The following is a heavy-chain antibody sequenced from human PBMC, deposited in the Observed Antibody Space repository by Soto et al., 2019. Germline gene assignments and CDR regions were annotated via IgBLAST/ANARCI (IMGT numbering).Heavy chain of an antibody. D-gene: IGHD3-10*01. V-gene: IGHV4-59*01. CDR2: ISYSGSI. J-gene: IGHJ4*02. CDR1: DASINNFY. Sequence: QVQLQESGPGLVKPSETLSLTCTVSDASINNFYWSWIRQPPGKGLEWIGRISYSGSINYNPSLQSRVTISLDTSKNQFSLKLSSVTAADTAVYYCARGSGVRCFRYYFDSWGQGALVTVSS. CDR3: ARGSGVRCFRYYFDS.